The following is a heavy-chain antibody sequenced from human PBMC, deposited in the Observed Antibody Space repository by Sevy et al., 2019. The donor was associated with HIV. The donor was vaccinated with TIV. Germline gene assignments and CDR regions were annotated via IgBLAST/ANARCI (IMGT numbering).Heavy chain of an antibody. V-gene: IGHV3-23*01. D-gene: IGHD6-19*01. J-gene: IGHJ4*02. Sequence: GGSLRLSCAASGFAFSTFAMNWVRQAPGKGLEWVSSISGDGRKSYYADSVKGRFTISRDNSKNTLYLQMDSLRTEDTAEFYCAKVGWGAAVAGLSFDSWGQGTLVTVSS. CDR1: GFAFSTFA. CDR2: ISGDGRKS. CDR3: AKVGWGAAVAGLSFDS.